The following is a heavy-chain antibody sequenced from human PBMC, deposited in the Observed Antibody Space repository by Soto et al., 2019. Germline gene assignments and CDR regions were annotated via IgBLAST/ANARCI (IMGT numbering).Heavy chain of an antibody. J-gene: IGHJ6*02. CDR1: GGSFSGYY. CDR3: ARTDYYYYGMDV. CDR2: INHSEST. V-gene: IGHV4-34*01. Sequence: SETLSLTCAVYGGSFSGYYWSWIRQPPGKGLEWIGEINHSESTNYNPSLKSRVTISVDTSKNQFSLKLSSVTAADTAVYYCARTDYYYYGMDVWGQGTTVTVSS.